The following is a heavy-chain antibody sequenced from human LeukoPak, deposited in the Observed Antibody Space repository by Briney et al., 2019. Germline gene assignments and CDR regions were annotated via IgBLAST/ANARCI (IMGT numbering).Heavy chain of an antibody. Sequence: SETLSLTCTVSGGSISRSSSYWGWIRQPPGKGLEWIGSIYYSGNTYYNPSLKSRVNISVDMSKNQVSLKASSVTAADTAVYYCARRRTVSTTGRFDPWGQGILVTVSS. D-gene: IGHD5/OR15-5a*01. CDR1: GGSISRSSSY. CDR2: IYYSGNT. J-gene: IGHJ5*02. CDR3: ARRRTVSTTGRFDP. V-gene: IGHV4-39*01.